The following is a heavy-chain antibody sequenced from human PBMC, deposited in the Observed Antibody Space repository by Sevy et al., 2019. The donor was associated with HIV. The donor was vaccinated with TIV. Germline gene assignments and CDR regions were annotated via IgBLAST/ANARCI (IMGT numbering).Heavy chain of an antibody. CDR1: GFTFSSYS. CDR2: ISSSSSYI. CDR3: AREISSTVTVFDY. Sequence: WGSLRLSCAASGFTFSSYSMNWVRQAPGKGLEWVSSISSSSSYIYYADSVKGRFTISRDNAKNSLYLQMNSLRAEDTAVYYCAREISSTVTVFDYWGQGTLVTVSS. J-gene: IGHJ4*02. V-gene: IGHV3-21*01. D-gene: IGHD5-12*01.